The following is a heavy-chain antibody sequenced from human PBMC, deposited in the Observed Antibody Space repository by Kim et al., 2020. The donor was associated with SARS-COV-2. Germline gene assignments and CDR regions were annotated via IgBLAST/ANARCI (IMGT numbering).Heavy chain of an antibody. CDR3: AKARGYSSSWGVLDY. D-gene: IGHD6-13*01. Sequence: GGSLRLSCAASGFTFDDYAMHWVRQAPGKGLEWVSGISWNSGSIGYADSVKGRFTISRDNAKNSLYLQMNSLRAEDTALYYCAKARGYSSSWGVLDYWGQGTLVTVSS. V-gene: IGHV3-9*01. CDR1: GFTFDDYA. J-gene: IGHJ4*02. CDR2: ISWNSGSI.